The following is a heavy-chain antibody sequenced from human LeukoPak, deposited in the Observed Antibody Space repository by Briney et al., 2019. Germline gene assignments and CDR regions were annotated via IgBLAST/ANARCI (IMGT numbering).Heavy chain of an antibody. D-gene: IGHD6-6*01. CDR1: GFTFSSYG. CDR3: AKDKVLAARLPQIFDY. J-gene: IGHJ4*02. CDR2: IRYDGSNK. V-gene: IGHV3-30*02. Sequence: SGGSLRLSCAASGFTFSSYGMHWVRQAPGKGLEWVAFIRYDGSNKYYADSVKGRFTISRDNSKNTLYLQMNSLRAEDTAVYYCAKDKVLAARLPQIFDYWGQGTLVTVSS.